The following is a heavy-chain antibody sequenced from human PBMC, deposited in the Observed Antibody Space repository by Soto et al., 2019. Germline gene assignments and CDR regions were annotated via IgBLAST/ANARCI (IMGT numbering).Heavy chain of an antibody. Sequence: EVQLVESGGALVQPGGSLRLSCVVSGFTLSSRWMHWVRQTPGQGLVWVSRIQPDGYTTNNADSLKGRFTISRDNAKNALYLHMNSLRPEDTAMYFCARDQDTFGKAVCDSWGQGTLVTVSS. CDR2: IQPDGYTT. D-gene: IGHD3-16*01. CDR3: ARDQDTFGKAVCDS. J-gene: IGHJ4*02. V-gene: IGHV3-74*01. CDR1: GFTLSSRW.